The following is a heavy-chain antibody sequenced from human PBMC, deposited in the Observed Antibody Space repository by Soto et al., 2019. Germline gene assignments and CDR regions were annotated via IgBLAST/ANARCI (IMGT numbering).Heavy chain of an antibody. J-gene: IGHJ4*02. CDR1: GYSFARYW. CDR2: IDPSDSQT. D-gene: IGHD3-22*01. V-gene: IGHV5-10-1*01. CDR3: ARQIYDSDTGPNFQYYFDS. Sequence: GESLKISCKGSGYSFARYWITWVREKPGKGLEWMGRIDPSDSQTYYSPSFRGHVTISVTKSITTVFLQWSSLRASDTAMYYCARQIYDSDTGPNFQYYFDSWGQGTPVTVSS.